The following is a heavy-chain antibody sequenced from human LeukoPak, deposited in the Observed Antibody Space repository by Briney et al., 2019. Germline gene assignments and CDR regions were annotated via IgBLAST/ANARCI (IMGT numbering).Heavy chain of an antibody. Sequence: GWSLTLSCAASGFSISGHWLNWVRQPPGKGLEWVANIKADGSEKYYVDSGKGRFTISRDDAKRTVDLQMDNLRAEDTAIYYCAYRNNFEYWGQGALVTVSS. CDR2: IKADGSEK. V-gene: IGHV3-7*05. CDR1: GFSISGHW. CDR3: AYRNNFEY. D-gene: IGHD1-26*01. J-gene: IGHJ4*02.